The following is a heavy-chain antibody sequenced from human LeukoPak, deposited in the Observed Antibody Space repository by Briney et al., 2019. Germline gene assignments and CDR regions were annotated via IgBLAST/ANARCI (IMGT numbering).Heavy chain of an antibody. CDR1: GGSISSYY. J-gene: IGHJ6*03. Sequence: PSETLSLTCTVSGGSISSYYWSSIRQPAGKGLEWVWRIYTSGSTNYTPSLKSRVTMSVDTSKNPLSLKLSSVTAADTAVYYCARGSGTTSDYYYMDVWGKGTTVTVSS. V-gene: IGHV4-4*07. D-gene: IGHD1-7*01. CDR2: IYTSGST. CDR3: ARGSGTTSDYYYMDV.